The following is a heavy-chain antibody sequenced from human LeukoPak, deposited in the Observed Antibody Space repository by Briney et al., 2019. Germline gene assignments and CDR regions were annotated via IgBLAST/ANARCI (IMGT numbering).Heavy chain of an antibody. J-gene: IGHJ4*02. CDR2: ISWNSGSI. V-gene: IGHV3-9*01. D-gene: IGHD2-2*01. CDR3: AKGDCSSTSCYVDY. Sequence: GGSLRLSCAASGFTFDDYAMHWVRQAPGKGLEWVSGISWNSGSIGYADSVKGRFTISRDNAKNSLYLQMNSLRAEDTALYYCAKGDCSSTSCYVDYWGQGTLVTVSA. CDR1: GFTFDDYA.